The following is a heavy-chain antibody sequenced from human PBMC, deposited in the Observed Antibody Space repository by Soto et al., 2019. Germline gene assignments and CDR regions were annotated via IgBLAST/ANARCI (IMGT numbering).Heavy chain of an antibody. D-gene: IGHD2-15*01. CDR3: ARQSRRNCSGGSCYSGGAFDI. V-gene: IGHV5-51*01. J-gene: IGHJ3*02. CDR1: GYSFTSYW. CDR2: IYPGDSDT. Sequence: GESLKISCKGSGYSFTSYWIGWVRQMPGKGLEWMGIIYPGDSDTRYSPSFQGQVTISADKSISTAYLQWSSLKASDTAMYYCARQSRRNCSGGSCYSGGAFDIWGQGTMVTVSS.